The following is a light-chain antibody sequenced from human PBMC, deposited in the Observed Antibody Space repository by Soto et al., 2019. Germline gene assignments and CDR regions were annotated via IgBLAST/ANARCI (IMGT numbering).Light chain of an antibody. Sequence: EIVLTQSPGTLSLSPGERATLSCRASQSVSSSYLAWYQQKPGQAPRLLIYGTSSRATAIPDRFSGSGSGTDFTLTISRLEPDDFAVYYCQQYGSSSWTFGQGTTVAIK. J-gene: IGKJ1*01. CDR2: GTS. CDR3: QQYGSSSWT. CDR1: QSVSSSY. V-gene: IGKV3-20*01.